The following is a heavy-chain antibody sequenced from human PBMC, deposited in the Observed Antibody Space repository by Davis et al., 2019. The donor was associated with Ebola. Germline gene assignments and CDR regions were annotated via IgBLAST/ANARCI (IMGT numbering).Heavy chain of an antibody. CDR3: VKDSSNIWFDI. CDR2: FGTVGDT. D-gene: IGHD2/OR15-2a*01. V-gene: IGHV3-23*01. Sequence: GESLKISCETSGFIFRNYVMSWVRQAPGKGLEWVSTFGTVGDTYYADSVKGRFAMSRDNSRGTLYLKMNSLRVEDSAIYYCVKDSSNIWFDIWGQGTLVTVSS. J-gene: IGHJ3*02. CDR1: GFIFRNYV.